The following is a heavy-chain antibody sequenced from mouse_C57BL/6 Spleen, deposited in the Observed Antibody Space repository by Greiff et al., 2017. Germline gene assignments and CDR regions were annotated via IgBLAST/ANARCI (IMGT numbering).Heavy chain of an antibody. J-gene: IGHJ2*01. Sequence: EVMLVESEGGLVQPGSSMKLSCTASGFTFSDYYMAWVRQVPEKGLEWVANINYDGSSTYYLDSLKSRFIISRDNAKNILYLQMSSLKSEDTATYYCARVEDVFDYWGQGTTLTVSS. V-gene: IGHV5-16*01. CDR3: ARVEDVFDY. CDR2: INYDGSST. CDR1: GFTFSDYY.